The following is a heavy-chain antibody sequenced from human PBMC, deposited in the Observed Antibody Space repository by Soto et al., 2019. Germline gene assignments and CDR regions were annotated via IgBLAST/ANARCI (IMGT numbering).Heavy chain of an antibody. Sequence: SETRSRTGTVSGGCVTNSSYYWGWMRQSPGNGLEWLGRVYYRGRRYSNSSVKSRVTISVDRSKHQFSLNLNPVTASHQALSFGLSQPTTVITKAYLDYSGRGARVSLSS. CDR3: LSQPTTVITKAYLDY. J-gene: IGHJ4*02. CDR2: VYYRGRR. CDR1: GGCVTNSSYY. V-gene: IGHV4-39*01. D-gene: IGHD4-4*01.